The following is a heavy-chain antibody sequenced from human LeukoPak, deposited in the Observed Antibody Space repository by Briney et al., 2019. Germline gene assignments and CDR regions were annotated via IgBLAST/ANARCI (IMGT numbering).Heavy chain of an antibody. V-gene: IGHV3-23*01. CDR1: GFTFSSYG. Sequence: PGGSLRLSCAASGFTFSSYGMSWVRQAPGKGLDWVSTISASGGSTYYADSVKGRFTISRDNSKNTLYLQMDSLRDEDTAVYYCAKVISYGYHAFDYWGQGTLVTVSS. CDR3: AKVISYGYHAFDY. CDR2: ISASGGST. D-gene: IGHD5-18*01. J-gene: IGHJ4*02.